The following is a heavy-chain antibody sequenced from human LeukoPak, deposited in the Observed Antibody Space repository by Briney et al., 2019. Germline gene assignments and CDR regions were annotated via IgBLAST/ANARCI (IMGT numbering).Heavy chain of an antibody. J-gene: IGHJ5*02. CDR3: ARDGGSGWFDP. V-gene: IGHV4-39*07. CDR2: IYHSGST. CDR1: GGSISSSSYY. Sequence: SETLSLTCTVSGGSISSSSYYWGWIRQPPGKGLEWIGSIYHSGSTYYNPSLKSRVTISVDTSKNQFSLKLSSVTAADTAVYYCARDGGSGWFDPWGQGTLVTVSS. D-gene: IGHD3-16*01.